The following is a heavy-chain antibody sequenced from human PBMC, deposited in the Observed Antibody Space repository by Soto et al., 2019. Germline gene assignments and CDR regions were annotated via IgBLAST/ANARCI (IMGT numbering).Heavy chain of an antibody. J-gene: IGHJ4*02. CDR3: AKPDIVVVPAAKSTDFAY. CDR1: GFTFSSYG. CDR2: IWYDGSNK. D-gene: IGHD2-2*01. V-gene: IGHV3-33*06. Sequence: QVQLVESGGGVVQPGRSLRLSCAASGFTFSSYGMHWVRQAPGKGLEWVAVIWYDGSNKYYADSVKGRFTISRDNSKNTLYLQMNTPRAEDTAVYYCAKPDIVVVPAAKSTDFAYWGQGTLVTVSS.